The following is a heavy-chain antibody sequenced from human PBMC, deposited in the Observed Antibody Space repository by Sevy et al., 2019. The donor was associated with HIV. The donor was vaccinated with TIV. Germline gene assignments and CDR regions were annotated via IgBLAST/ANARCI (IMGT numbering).Heavy chain of an antibody. CDR3: AKADADCSGGTCYTAHYYYDMDV. D-gene: IGHD2-15*01. CDR1: GFAFSDYA. Sequence: GGSLRLSCAASGFAFSDYAMHWVRQAPGKGLEWVAAISYAGDNKYFADSVKGRFTVSKGNSKNTLYLEMDSLRAEDKVVYNCAKADADCSGGTCYTAHYYYDMDVWGRGATVTVSS. CDR2: ISYAGDNK. J-gene: IGHJ6*02. V-gene: IGHV3-30*18.